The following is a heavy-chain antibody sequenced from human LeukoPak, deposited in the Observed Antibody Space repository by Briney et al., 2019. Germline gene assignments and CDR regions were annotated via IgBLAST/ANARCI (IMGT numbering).Heavy chain of an antibody. CDR3: ARDSAASHYSGSYYFDY. CDR2: IYYSGST. J-gene: IGHJ4*02. V-gene: IGHV4-34*01. D-gene: IGHD1-26*01. Sequence: SETLSLTCAVSGGSFSGYYWSWIRQPPGKGLEWIGSIYYSGSTYYNPSLKSRVTISVDTSKNQFSLKLSSVTAADTAVYYCARDSAASHYSGSYYFDYWGQGTLVTVSS. CDR1: GGSFSGYY.